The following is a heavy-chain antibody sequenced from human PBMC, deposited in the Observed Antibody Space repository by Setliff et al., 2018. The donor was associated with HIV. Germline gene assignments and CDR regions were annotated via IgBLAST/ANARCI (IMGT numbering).Heavy chain of an antibody. D-gene: IGHD6-13*01. CDR2: IIPILGTT. V-gene: IGHV1-69*05. CDR1: GGTFSSYA. J-gene: IGHJ4*02. CDR3: ARVLDIAAAGIDY. Sequence: SVKVSCKASGGTFSSYAISWVRQAPGQGLEWMGGIIPILGTTNYAQKFQGRVTITTDEPTNTVYMELSGLRPEDTAVYYCARVLDIAAAGIDYWGQGTLVTVSS.